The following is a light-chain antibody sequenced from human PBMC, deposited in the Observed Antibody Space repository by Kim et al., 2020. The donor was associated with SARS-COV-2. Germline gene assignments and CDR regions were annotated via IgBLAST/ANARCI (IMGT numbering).Light chain of an antibody. V-gene: IGLV3-19*01. Sequence: SSELTQDPAVSVALGQTVRITCRGDSLRSYYATWYQQKPGQAPVLVIYGKNNRPSGIPDRFSGSSSGNTASLTITGDQAEDEADYYCKSRGTSGNVVFGG. CDR1: SLRSYY. CDR3: KSRGTSGNVV. J-gene: IGLJ2*01. CDR2: GKN.